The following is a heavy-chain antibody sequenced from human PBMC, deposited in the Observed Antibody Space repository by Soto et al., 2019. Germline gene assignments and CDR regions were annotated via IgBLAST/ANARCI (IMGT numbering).Heavy chain of an antibody. Sequence: QVQLVQSGAEVKKPGASVKVSCKASGYTFTSYGISWVRQAPGQGLEWMGWISAYNGNTNYAQKLQGRVTMTTDTSTSTAYMELRSLRSDDTAVYYCARSVGASYYYYYGMDVWGQGTTVTVSS. J-gene: IGHJ6*02. CDR3: ARSVGASYYYYYGMDV. V-gene: IGHV1-18*01. CDR2: ISAYNGNT. CDR1: GYTFTSYG. D-gene: IGHD1-26*01.